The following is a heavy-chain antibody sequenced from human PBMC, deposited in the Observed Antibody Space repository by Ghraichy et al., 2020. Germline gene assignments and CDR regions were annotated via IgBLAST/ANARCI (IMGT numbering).Heavy chain of an antibody. CDR2: ISSSSSYI. D-gene: IGHD3-16*01. CDR1: GFTFSSYS. J-gene: IGHJ3*02. Sequence: GGSLRLSCAASGFTFSSYSMNWVRQAPGKGLEWVSSISSSSSYIYYADSVKGRFTISRDNAKNSLYLQMNSLRAEDTAVYYCARDGVTFGGAPDAFDIWGQGTMVTVSS. V-gene: IGHV3-21*01. CDR3: ARDGVTFGGAPDAFDI.